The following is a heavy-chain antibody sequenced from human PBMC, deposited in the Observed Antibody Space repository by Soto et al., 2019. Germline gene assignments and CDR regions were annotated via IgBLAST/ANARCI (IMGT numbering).Heavy chain of an antibody. CDR3: ARAVATIPLWFPDY. CDR1: GYTFTSYG. D-gene: IGHD5-12*01. CDR2: ISAHNGNT. V-gene: IGHV1-18*01. Sequence: QVHLVQSGAEVKKPGASVKVSCKASGYTFTSYGIAWMRQAPGQGLEWMGWISAHNGNTDYAQKVHGRVTMTSDTSTGTAYMELGSLRSDDTAAYYCARAVATIPLWFPDYWGQGTLVTVSS. J-gene: IGHJ4*02.